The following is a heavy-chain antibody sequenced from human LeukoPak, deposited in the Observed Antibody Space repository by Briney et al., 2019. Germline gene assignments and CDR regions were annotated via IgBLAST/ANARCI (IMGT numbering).Heavy chain of an antibody. V-gene: IGHV3-30*03. CDR3: VREGTSVTAKDALDI. Sequence: PGGSLRLSCAASGFTFSSYGMHWVRQAPGKGLEWVAVISYDGSNKYYADSVKGRFTISRDNSKNTLYLQMNSLRAEDTAVYYCVREGTSVTAKDALDIWGQGTMVTVSS. D-gene: IGHD4-17*01. CDR2: ISYDGSNK. CDR1: GFTFSSYG. J-gene: IGHJ3*02.